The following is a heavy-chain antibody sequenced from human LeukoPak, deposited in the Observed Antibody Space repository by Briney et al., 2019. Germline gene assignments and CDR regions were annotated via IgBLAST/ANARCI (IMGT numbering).Heavy chain of an antibody. J-gene: IGHJ3*01. Sequence: ASVKVSCKASGYTFTNYYIHWIRQAPGQGLEWMGWINPDSGGTNSAQRFQGRVTMTRDTSISTASMELSRLSSDDTAVYYCAQGATTPRGAFGLWGQGTMVTVSS. D-gene: IGHD1-26*01. V-gene: IGHV1-2*02. CDR3: AQGATTPRGAFGL. CDR2: INPDSGGT. CDR1: GYTFTNYY.